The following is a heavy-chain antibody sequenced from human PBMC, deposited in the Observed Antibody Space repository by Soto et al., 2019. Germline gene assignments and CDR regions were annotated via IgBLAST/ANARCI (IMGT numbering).Heavy chain of an antibody. CDR3: ARGINSAIDI. D-gene: IGHD1-1*01. CDR2: TYNRSRGYN. CDR1: GDSVSSDTVA. V-gene: IGHV6-1*01. Sequence: PSPTLSLNCVIPGDSVSSDTVAWNWIRESPSSGLERLRRTYNRSRGYNECAVSVEGRTTINAVPSQNQFSLQLASETPDATAFYYGARGINSAIDIWGQGTMVTVSS. J-gene: IGHJ3*02.